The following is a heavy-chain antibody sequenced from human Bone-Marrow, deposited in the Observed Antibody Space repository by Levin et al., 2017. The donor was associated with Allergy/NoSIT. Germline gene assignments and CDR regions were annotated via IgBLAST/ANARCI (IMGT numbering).Heavy chain of an antibody. V-gene: IGHV1-69*13. Sequence: SVKVSCKASGGSFGTYPISWVRQAPGQGLEWMGGIIVFFGTTEYAQNFQGRGTITADEATSTAYRELTGLKTEDKAIYYWARENDSAHQSYYYGMDVWGQGTTVTVSS. D-gene: IGHD2-2*01. CDR2: IIVFFGTT. CDR3: ARENDSAHQSYYYGMDV. CDR1: GGSFGTYP. J-gene: IGHJ6*02.